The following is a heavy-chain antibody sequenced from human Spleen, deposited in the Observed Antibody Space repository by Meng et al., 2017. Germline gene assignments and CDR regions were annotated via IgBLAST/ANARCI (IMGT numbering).Heavy chain of an antibody. V-gene: IGHV1-2*02. CDR2: INPNSGGT. CDR1: GYTFTGYY. CDR3: AIKRSPHGGYGFRD. J-gene: IGHJ4*02. D-gene: IGHD5-18*01. Sequence: ASVKVSCKASGYTFTGYYMHWVRQAPGQGLEWMGWINPNSGGTNYAQKFQGRVTMIRDTSISTAYMELSRLRSDDTAVYYCAIKRSPHGGYGFRDWGQGTLVTVSS.